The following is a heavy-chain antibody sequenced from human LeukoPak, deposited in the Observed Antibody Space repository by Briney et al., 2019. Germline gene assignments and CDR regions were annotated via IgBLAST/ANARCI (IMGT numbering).Heavy chain of an antibody. CDR3: ASVRHDPLEYYYYIDA. V-gene: IGHV4-34*01. Sequence: PPETLSLTCAVSGDSLSRYSWTWIRQPPGKGLEWLGEINPSGSPDYNPSLKSRATISVDTSKNQFSLRVASVTAADTAVYYCASVRHDPLEYYYYIDAWGKGTTVTVSS. CDR2: INPSGSP. D-gene: IGHD2/OR15-2a*01. J-gene: IGHJ6*03. CDR1: GDSLSRYS.